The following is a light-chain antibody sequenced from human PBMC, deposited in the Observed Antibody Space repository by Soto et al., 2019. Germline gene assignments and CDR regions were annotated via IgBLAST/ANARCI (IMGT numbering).Light chain of an antibody. V-gene: IGKV2-28*01. CDR1: QSLLHSNGFNY. Sequence: EIVVTQSPLSLPVILGEPASISCRSSQSLLHSNGFNYLDWYLQRPGQSPQLLIYMASSRASGVPDRFSGSGSGTDFTLTITRVEAEDVGIYYCMQAVQTPWSFGQATQVDIK. J-gene: IGKJ1*01. CDR2: MAS. CDR3: MQAVQTPWS.